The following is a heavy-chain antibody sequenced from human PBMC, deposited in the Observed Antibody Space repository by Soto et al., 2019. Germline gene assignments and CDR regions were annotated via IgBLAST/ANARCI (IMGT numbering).Heavy chain of an antibody. J-gene: IGHJ6*02. V-gene: IGHV3-23*01. D-gene: IGHD1-7*01. CDR1: GFTFSSYA. CDR2: ISGSGGST. CDR3: AKDPYNWNYDYYYGMDV. Sequence: LRLSCAASGFTFSSYAMSWVRQAPGKGLEWVSAISGSGGSTYYADSVKGRFTISRDNSKNTLYLQMNSLRAEDTAVYYCAKDPYNWNYDYYYGMDVWGQGTTVTVSS.